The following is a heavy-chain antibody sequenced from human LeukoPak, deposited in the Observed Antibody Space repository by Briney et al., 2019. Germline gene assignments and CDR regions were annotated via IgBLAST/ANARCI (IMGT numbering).Heavy chain of an antibody. J-gene: IGHJ3*02. V-gene: IGHV3-23*01. CDR3: AKDPITMLIVGLRGAFDI. D-gene: IGHD3-22*01. CDR1: GLTFSSYA. Sequence: GGSLRLSCAASGLTFSSYAMSWVRLAPGKGLEWVSGISDSGGSTYYAASVKGRFTISRDNSKNTLFLQMNSLRAEDTAVYYCAKDPITMLIVGLRGAFDIWGQGTMVTVSS. CDR2: ISDSGGST.